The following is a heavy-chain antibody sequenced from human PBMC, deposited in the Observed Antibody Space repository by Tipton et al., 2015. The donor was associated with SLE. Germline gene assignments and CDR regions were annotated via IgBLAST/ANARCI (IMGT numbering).Heavy chain of an antibody. J-gene: IGHJ6*03. D-gene: IGHD3-10*01. CDR3: AKGPVWIEYSYMDV. Sequence: LSLTCAASGFMFSSYAMSWVRQAPGKGLEWASGIRFSGDSTYYADSVNGRFTISRDNSKSTLYLQMSSLRAEDTAVYYCAKGPVWIEYSYMDVWGKGTTVTVSS. CDR1: GFMFSSYA. V-gene: IGHV3-23*01. CDR2: IRFSGDST.